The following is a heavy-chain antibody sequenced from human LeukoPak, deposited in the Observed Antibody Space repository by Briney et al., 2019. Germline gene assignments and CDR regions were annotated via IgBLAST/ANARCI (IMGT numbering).Heavy chain of an antibody. CDR3: ARDRGRTFDFDY. CDR1: GHTFTTYN. CDR2: VDPSDGAT. J-gene: IGHJ4*02. Sequence: ASVKVSCKASGHTFTTYNFYWLRQAPGQGLEWMGIVDPSDGATSYAQKFRGRVAMTRDMSTSTVYLELKSLRSDDTALYYCARDRGRTFDFDYWGQGTLVTVSS. V-gene: IGHV1-46*01. D-gene: IGHD1-14*01.